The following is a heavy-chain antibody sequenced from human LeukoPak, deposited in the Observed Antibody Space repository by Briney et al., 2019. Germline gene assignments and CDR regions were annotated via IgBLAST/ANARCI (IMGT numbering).Heavy chain of an antibody. Sequence: PSESLSLTCAVYGGSFSGYYWSWIRQPPGKGLEWFGEINHSGSTNYNPSLKSRVTISVDTSKNQFSLKLSSVTAADTAVYYCARKGTYDFWSGYYGDWGQGTLVTVSS. D-gene: IGHD3-3*01. CDR3: ARKGTYDFWSGYYGD. V-gene: IGHV4-34*01. CDR1: GGSFSGYY. CDR2: INHSGST. J-gene: IGHJ4*02.